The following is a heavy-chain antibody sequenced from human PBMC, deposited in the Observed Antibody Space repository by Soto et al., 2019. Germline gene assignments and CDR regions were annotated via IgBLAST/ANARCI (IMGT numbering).Heavy chain of an antibody. V-gene: IGHV4-31*03. Sequence: SETLSLTCTVSGGSISSGGYYWSWIRQHPGKGLEWIGYIYYSGSTYYNPSLKSRVTISVDTSKNQFSLKLSSVTAADTAVYYCASYCSSTSCYFDGAFDIWGQGTMVTVSS. D-gene: IGHD2-2*01. CDR2: IYYSGST. CDR1: GGSISSGGYY. CDR3: ASYCSSTSCYFDGAFDI. J-gene: IGHJ3*02.